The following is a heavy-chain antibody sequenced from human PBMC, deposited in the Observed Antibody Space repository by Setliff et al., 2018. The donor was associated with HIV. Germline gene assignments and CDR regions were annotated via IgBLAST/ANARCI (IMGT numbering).Heavy chain of an antibody. CDR2: LYYSGST. V-gene: IGHV4-59*01. Sequence: ETLSPTCIVSGASIRSYYWAWIRQSPGRGLQYLGHLYYSGSTNYNPSLKSRITMSMDTSKNQFSLQLSSVTAADTAVYYCARIPWVATLWGGAFDLWGHGTMVTVSS. D-gene: IGHD5-12*01. CDR1: GASIRSYY. CDR3: ARIPWVATLWGGAFDL. J-gene: IGHJ3*01.